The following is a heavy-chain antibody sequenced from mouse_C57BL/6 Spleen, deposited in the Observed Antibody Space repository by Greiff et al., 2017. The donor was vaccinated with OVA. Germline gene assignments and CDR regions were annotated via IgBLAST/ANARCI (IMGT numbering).Heavy chain of an antibody. D-gene: IGHD2-5*01. CDR3: ARIVYYSNDGWMDY. CDR1: GFSLSTFGMG. CDR2: IWWDDDK. Sequence: QVTLKVCGPGLLQPSQTLSLTCSFSGFSLSTFGMGVGWIRQPSGKGLEWLAHIWWDDDKYYNPALKSRLTISKDTTKNQVFLKIANVDTADTATYYCARIVYYSNDGWMDYWGQGTSVTVSS. J-gene: IGHJ4*01. V-gene: IGHV8-8*01.